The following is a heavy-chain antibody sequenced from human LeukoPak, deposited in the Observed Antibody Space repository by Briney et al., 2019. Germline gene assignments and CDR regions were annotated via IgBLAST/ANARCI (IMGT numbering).Heavy chain of an antibody. V-gene: IGHV3-48*03. CDR1: GFTFSGSE. Sequence: PGGSLRLSCEAAGFTFSGSEMNWVRQAPGKGLEWVSYISSGGSSTYYADSVKGRFTISRDNAKNSLFLQMNSLRAEDTAVYYCARPGSSVTQGYWGQGTLVTVSS. D-gene: IGHD3-10*01. CDR3: ARPGSSVTQGY. J-gene: IGHJ4*02. CDR2: ISSGGSST.